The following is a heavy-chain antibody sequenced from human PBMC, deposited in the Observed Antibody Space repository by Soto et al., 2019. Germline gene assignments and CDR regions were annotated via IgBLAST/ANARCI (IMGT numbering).Heavy chain of an antibody. CDR2: IYYSGST. Sequence: PSETLSLTCTVSGGSISSSIYYWGWIRQPPGKGLEWIGSIYYSGSTYYNPSLKSRVTISVDTSKNQFSLKLSSVTAADTAVYYCARHKSGRVRGVIITYPGHYYYGMDVWGQGTTVTVSS. CDR1: GGSISSSIYY. D-gene: IGHD3-10*01. J-gene: IGHJ6*02. V-gene: IGHV4-39*01. CDR3: ARHKSGRVRGVIITYPGHYYYGMDV.